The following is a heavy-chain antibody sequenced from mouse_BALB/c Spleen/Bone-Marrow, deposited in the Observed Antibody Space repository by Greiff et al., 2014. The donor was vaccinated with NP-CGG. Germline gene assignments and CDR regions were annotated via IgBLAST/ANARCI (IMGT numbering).Heavy chain of an antibody. CDR2: IYSSDSYT. V-gene: IGHV1-69*02. J-gene: IGHJ2*01. Sequence: QVHVKQSGAELVRPGASVKLSCKASGYTFTSYWINWVKQRPGQGLEWIGNIYSSDSYTNYNQKFKDKATLTVDKSSIPAYMQLSSPTSEASAVYDYTREGYYGSSYVDYWGQGTPLTASS. D-gene: IGHD1-1*01. CDR1: GYTFTSYW. CDR3: TREGYYGSSYVDY.